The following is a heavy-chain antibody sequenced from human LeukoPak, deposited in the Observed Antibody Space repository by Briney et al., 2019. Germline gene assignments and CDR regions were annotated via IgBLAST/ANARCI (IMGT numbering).Heavy chain of an antibody. J-gene: IGHJ3*02. CDR2: INSNSGGA. CDR1: GYTFTGYY. D-gene: IGHD3-22*01. V-gene: IGHV1-2*04. CDR3: AREHFRGYYYDSSGYSGHFDI. Sequence: ASVKVSCKASGYTFTGYYMHWVRQAPGQGLEWMGWINSNSGGANYAQKFQGWVTMTRDTSISTAYMELSRLRSDDTAVYYCAREHFRGYYYDSSGYSGHFDIWGQGTMVTVSS.